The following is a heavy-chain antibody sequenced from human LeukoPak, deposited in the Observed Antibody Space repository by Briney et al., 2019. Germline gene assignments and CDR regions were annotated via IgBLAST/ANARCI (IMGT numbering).Heavy chain of an antibody. CDR1: GFTFSSFS. CDR3: ARDLISGDYTFDY. J-gene: IGHJ4*02. D-gene: IGHD4-11*01. CDR2: ISSTSSHI. Sequence: GGSLRLSCAASGFTFSSFSMNWVRQAPGKGLEWVSYISSTSSHIYYADSVKGRFTVSRDNAKDSLYLQMNSLRDEDTAVYYCARDLISGDYTFDYWGQGALVTVSS. V-gene: IGHV3-21*05.